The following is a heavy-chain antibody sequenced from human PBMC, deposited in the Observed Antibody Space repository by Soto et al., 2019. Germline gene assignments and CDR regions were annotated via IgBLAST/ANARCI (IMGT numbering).Heavy chain of an antibody. J-gene: IGHJ4*02. CDR3: ERRYGGTFDY. Sequence: SETLSLTCTVSGGSIGSYYVSWIRQPPGKGLEWIGYIYYSGSTNYNPSLKSRVTISVDTSKNQFSLKLSSVTAADTAVYYCERRYGGTFDYWGQGTLVTVSS. CDR1: GGSIGSYY. V-gene: IGHV4-59*08. D-gene: IGHD2-15*01. CDR2: IYYSGST.